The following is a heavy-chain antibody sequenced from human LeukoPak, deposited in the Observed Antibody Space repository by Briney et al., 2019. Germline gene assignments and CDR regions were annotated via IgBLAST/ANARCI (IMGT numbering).Heavy chain of an antibody. D-gene: IGHD2-2*01. CDR2: ISGSGGST. CDR1: GFTFSSYA. CDR3: AKYGEYCSRTSCRPYYYYGMDV. J-gene: IGHJ6*04. V-gene: IGHV3-23*01. Sequence: GGSLRLSCAASGFTFSSYAMSWVRQAPGKGLEWVSAISGSGGSTYYADSVKGRFTISRDNSKNTLYLQMNSLRAEDTVVYYCAKYGEYCSRTSCRPYYYYGMDVWGKGTTVTVSS.